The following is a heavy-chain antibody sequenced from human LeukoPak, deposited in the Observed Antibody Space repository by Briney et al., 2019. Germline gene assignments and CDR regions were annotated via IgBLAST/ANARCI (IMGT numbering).Heavy chain of an antibody. V-gene: IGHV3-7*01. D-gene: IGHD2-8*01. CDR2: INQYGNDK. CDR3: ATSGVSGTNGYYYMDV. J-gene: IGHJ6*03. Sequence: GGSLRLSCAASGFTFSNYWMSWVRQAPGKGLEWVANINQYGNDKYYVDSVKGRFTISRDNAKNSLYLQMNSLRAEDTAVYYCATSGVSGTNGYYYMDVWGKGTTVTVSS. CDR1: GFTFSNYW.